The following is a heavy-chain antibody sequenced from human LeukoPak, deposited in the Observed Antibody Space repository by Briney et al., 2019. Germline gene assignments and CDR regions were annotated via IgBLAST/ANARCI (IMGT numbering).Heavy chain of an antibody. V-gene: IGHV1-18*01. CDR3: ARAVVPAAIGWGNWFDP. Sequence: ASVKVSCKASGYTFTSYGISWVRQAPGQGLEWMGWISAYNGNTSYAQKLQGRVTMTTDTSTSTAYMELRSLRSDDTAVYYCARAVVPAAIGWGNWFDPWGQGTLVTVSS. CDR2: ISAYNGNT. D-gene: IGHD2-2*01. J-gene: IGHJ5*02. CDR1: GYTFTSYG.